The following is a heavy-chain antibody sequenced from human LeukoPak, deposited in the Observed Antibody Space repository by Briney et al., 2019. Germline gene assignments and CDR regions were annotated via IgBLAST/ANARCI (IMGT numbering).Heavy chain of an antibody. J-gene: IGHJ6*04. CDR3: AKSQFSPQRYHYSIEV. D-gene: IGHD5-24*01. V-gene: IGHV3-30*02. CDR2: IYYDGSHK. Sequence: GGSLRLSCAASGSTFSRYGMHWVRQAPGKGLEWVAFIYYDGSHKYFEDSVKGRFTISRDNSNNSLYLQMNSLRAEDTAVYYCAKSQFSPQRYHYSIEVWGKGTTVTVST. CDR1: GSTFSRYG.